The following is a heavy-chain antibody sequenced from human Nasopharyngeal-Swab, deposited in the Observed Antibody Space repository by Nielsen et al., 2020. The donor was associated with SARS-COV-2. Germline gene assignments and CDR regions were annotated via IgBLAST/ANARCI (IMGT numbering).Heavy chain of an antibody. Sequence: VRQMSGKGLEWMGRIDPSDSYTNYSPSFQGHVTISADKSISTAYLQWSSLKASDTAMYYCARQRVNNWFDPWGQGTLVTVSS. D-gene: IGHD6-25*01. V-gene: IGHV5-10-1*01. J-gene: IGHJ5*02. CDR2: IDPSDSYT. CDR3: ARQRVNNWFDP.